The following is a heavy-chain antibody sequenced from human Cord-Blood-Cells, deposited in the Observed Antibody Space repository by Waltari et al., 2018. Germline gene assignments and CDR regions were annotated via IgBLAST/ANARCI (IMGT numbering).Heavy chain of an antibody. J-gene: IGHJ4*02. D-gene: IGHD2-21*02. Sequence: EVQLVESGGGLVQPGGSLRLSCAASGFTFSSYWMQRVRQAPGKGWVWVSRINSDGSSTSYADSVKGRFTISRDNAKNTLYLQMNSLRAEDTAVYYCAREHIVVVTAIDYWGQGTLVTVSS. CDR1: GFTFSSYW. CDR2: INSDGSST. CDR3: AREHIVVVTAIDY. V-gene: IGHV3-74*01.